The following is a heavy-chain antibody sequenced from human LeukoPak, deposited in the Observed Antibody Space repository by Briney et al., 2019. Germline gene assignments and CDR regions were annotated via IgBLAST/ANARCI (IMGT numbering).Heavy chain of an antibody. J-gene: IGHJ4*02. Sequence: PSETLSLTCTVSGGSISSSSYYWGWIRQPPGKGLEWIGSIYYSGSTYYNPSLKSRVTISVDTSKNQFSLKLSSVTAADTAVYYCARPYSSSWYRFDYWGQGTLVTVSS. CDR1: GGSISSSSYY. D-gene: IGHD6-13*01. CDR3: ARPYSSSWYRFDY. V-gene: IGHV4-39*01. CDR2: IYYSGST.